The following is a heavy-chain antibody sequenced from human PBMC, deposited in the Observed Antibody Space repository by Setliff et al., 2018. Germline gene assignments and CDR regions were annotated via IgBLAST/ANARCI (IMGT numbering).Heavy chain of an antibody. CDR1: GGTFSSYT. J-gene: IGHJ5*02. Sequence: SVKVSCKASGGTFSSYTISWVRRAPGQGLEWMGRIIPILGIANYAQKFQGRVTITADKSTSTAYMELSSLRAEDTAVYYCARDISLGKAAVWFGELKGWFDPWGQGTLVTVSS. CDR3: ARDISLGKAAVWFGELKGWFDP. CDR2: IIPILGIA. D-gene: IGHD3-10*01. V-gene: IGHV1-69*04.